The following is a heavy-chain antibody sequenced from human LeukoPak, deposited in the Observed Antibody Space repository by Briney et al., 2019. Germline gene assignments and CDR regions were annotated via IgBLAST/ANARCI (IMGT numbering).Heavy chain of an antibody. Sequence: GASVKVSCKASGGTFSSYAISWVRQAPGQGLEWMGGIIPIFGTANYAQKFQGRVTITADKSTSTAYMELSSLRSEDTAVYYCARASQYYDFWSHYYPNNWFDPWGQGTLVTVSS. V-gene: IGHV1-69*06. CDR2: IIPIFGTA. J-gene: IGHJ5*02. D-gene: IGHD3-3*01. CDR3: ARASQYYDFWSHYYPNNWFDP. CDR1: GGTFSSYA.